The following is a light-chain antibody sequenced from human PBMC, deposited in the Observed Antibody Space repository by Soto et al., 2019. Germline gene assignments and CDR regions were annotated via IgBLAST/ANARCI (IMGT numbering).Light chain of an antibody. CDR1: SSDVGGFNY. Sequence: SVLNQPASVSGSPGQSITISCPGTSSDVGGFNYVSWYQQHPGKAPKLLIFDVYSRPSGISNRFSGSKSGNTASLTISGLQAEDEADYYCSSYTTSSSYVFGAGTKVTVL. J-gene: IGLJ1*01. CDR3: SSYTTSSSYV. V-gene: IGLV2-14*01. CDR2: DVY.